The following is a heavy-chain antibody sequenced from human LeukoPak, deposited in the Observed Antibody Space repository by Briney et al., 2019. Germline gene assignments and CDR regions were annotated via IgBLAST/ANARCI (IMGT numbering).Heavy chain of an antibody. CDR1: GGTFSSYA. V-gene: IGHV1-69*13. D-gene: IGHD3-10*01. CDR2: IIPIFGTA. J-gene: IGHJ4*02. CDR3: ARDPGSYGSGSYPLDY. Sequence: SVKVSCKASGGTFSSYAISWVRQAPGQGLEWMGGIIPIFGTANYAQKFQGRVTITADESTSIAYMELSSLRSEDTAVYYCARDPGSYGSGSYPLDYWGQGTLVTVSS.